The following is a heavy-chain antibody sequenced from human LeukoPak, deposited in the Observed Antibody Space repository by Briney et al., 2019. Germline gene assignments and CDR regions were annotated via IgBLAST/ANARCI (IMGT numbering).Heavy chain of an antibody. CDR1: GFSLSTSGMC. CDR2: IDWDDDK. Sequence: SGPALVKPTQTLTLTCTFSGFSLSTSGMCVSWIRQPPGKALEGLARIDWDDDKYYSTSPRTRPTISKDNSKTKVVLTMTNMDPVETATYYCARILVTSSGGSYDYWGQGTLVTVSS. D-gene: IGHD1-26*01. CDR3: ARILVTSSGGSYDY. V-gene: IGHV2-70*11. J-gene: IGHJ4*02.